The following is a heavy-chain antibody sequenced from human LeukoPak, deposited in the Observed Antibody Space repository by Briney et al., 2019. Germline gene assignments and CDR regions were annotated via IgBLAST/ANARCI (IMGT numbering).Heavy chain of an antibody. CDR3: ASARRNYDILTGPFDY. Sequence: ASVKVSCKASGYTFTSYGISWVRQAPGQGLEWMGWISAYNGNTNYAQKLQGRVTMTTDTSTSTAYMELSSLRSEDTAVYYCASARRNYDILTGPFDYWGQGTLVTVSS. V-gene: IGHV1-18*01. CDR1: GYTFTSYG. J-gene: IGHJ4*02. CDR2: ISAYNGNT. D-gene: IGHD3-9*01.